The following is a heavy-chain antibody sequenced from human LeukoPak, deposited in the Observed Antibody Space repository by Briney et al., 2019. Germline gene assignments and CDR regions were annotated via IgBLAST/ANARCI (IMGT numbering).Heavy chain of an antibody. D-gene: IGHD2-2*01. J-gene: IGHJ4*02. Sequence: PGGSLRLSCAASGFTFRDYYISWIRQAPGKGLEWIAYISSSGSTTYYGDSVKGRFTISRDNAKNSLSLQMNSLRADDTAVYYCARRSTVPNTYYLDYWGQGALVTVSS. CDR3: ARRSTVPNTYYLDY. CDR2: ISSSGSTT. CDR1: GFTFRDYY. V-gene: IGHV3-11*01.